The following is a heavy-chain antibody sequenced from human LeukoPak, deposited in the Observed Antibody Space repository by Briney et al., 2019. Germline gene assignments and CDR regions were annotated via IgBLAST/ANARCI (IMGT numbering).Heavy chain of an antibody. Sequence: SETLSLTCTVSGGSISSYYWSWIRQPPGKGLEWIGYIYYSGSTNYNPSLKSRVTISVDTSKNQFSLKLSSVTAADTAVYYCAGDVMSTALDAFDVWGQGTMVTVSS. J-gene: IGHJ3*01. CDR2: IYYSGST. V-gene: IGHV4-59*01. CDR1: GGSISSYY. D-gene: IGHD1-1*01. CDR3: AGDVMSTALDAFDV.